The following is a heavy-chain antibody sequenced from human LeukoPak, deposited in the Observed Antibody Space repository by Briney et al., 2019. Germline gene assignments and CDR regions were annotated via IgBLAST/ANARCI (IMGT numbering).Heavy chain of an antibody. J-gene: IGHJ4*02. V-gene: IGHV4-59*08. CDR1: GGAISSFY. CDR2: IQNSGST. CDR3: ARQLRYFDWLLDTFDY. D-gene: IGHD3-9*01. Sequence: SETLSLTCSVSGGAISSFYWIWIRQTPGKGLEWIGCIQNSGSTEYNPSLESRVTISVDTSKNQFSLKLSSVTAADTAVYYCARQLRYFDWLLDTFDYWGQGTLVTVSS.